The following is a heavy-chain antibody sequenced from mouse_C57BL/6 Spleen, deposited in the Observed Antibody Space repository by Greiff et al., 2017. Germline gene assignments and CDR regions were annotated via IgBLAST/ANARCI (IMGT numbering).Heavy chain of an antibody. V-gene: IGHV10-3*01. J-gene: IGHJ4*01. D-gene: IGHD2-13*01. CDR3: VRGPGDPYYYAMDY. CDR2: IRSKSSNYAT. Sequence: EVQLQQSGGGLVQPKGSLKLSCAASGFTFNTYAMHWVRQAPGKGLEWVARIRSKSSNYATYYADSVKDRFTISRDDSQSMLDLQMNNLKTEDTAMYYCVRGPGDPYYYAMDYWGQGTSVTVSS. CDR1: GFTFNTYA.